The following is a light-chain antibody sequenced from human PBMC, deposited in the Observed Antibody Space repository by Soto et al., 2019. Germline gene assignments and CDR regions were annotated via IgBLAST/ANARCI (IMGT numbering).Light chain of an antibody. Sequence: QSALTQPASVSGSPGQSITISCTGTSSDVGSYNLVSWYQQHPGKAPQLMIYEGSKRPSGVSNRFSGSKSGNTASLTISGRQAEDEDDYYCCSYAGSSTPLVFGGGTKVTVL. J-gene: IGLJ2*01. CDR2: EGS. CDR3: CSYAGSSTPLV. V-gene: IGLV2-23*01. CDR1: SSDVGSYNL.